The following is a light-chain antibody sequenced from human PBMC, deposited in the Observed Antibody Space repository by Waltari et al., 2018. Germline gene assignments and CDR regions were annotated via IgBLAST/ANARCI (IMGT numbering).Light chain of an antibody. CDR3: SSYTSSSTEV. V-gene: IGLV2-14*01. CDR2: EVS. CDR1: SSDVGGYNY. J-gene: IGLJ1*01. Sequence: QSALTQPASVSGSPGQSITISCTGTSSDVGGYNYVSWYQQHPGKAPKLMIYEVSNRPAGVSNLFSGSKAGNTASLTISGRQAEDEADYYGSSYTSSSTEVFGTGTKVTVL.